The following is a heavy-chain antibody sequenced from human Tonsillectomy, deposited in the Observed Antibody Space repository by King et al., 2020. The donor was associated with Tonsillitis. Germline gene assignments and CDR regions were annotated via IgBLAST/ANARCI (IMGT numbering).Heavy chain of an antibody. CDR1: GFTFSSYG. Sequence: VQLVESGGGVVQPGRSLRLSCAASGFTFSSYGMHGVRQAPGKGLEWVAVISYDGSNKYYADSVKGRFTISRDNSKNTLYLQMNSLRAEDTAVYYCAKDLFTFRSGSYFCVDYWGQGTLVTVSS. CDR3: AKDLFTFRSGSYFCVDY. D-gene: IGHD1-26*01. V-gene: IGHV3-30*18. J-gene: IGHJ4*02. CDR2: ISYDGSNK.